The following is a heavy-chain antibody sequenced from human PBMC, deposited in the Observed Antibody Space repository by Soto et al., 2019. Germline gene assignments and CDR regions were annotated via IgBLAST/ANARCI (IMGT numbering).Heavy chain of an antibody. CDR3: ARDTGNFFDN. CDR2: IGPSSGNT. J-gene: IGHJ4*02. D-gene: IGHD4-4*01. Sequence: ASVKVSCKASGYTFTSYTISWVRQAPGQGLEWVGWIGPSSGNTDFARNLRDRITMTTDTSTSTAYMELRSLRSDDTAVYYCARDTGNFFDNWGQGTLVTVS. CDR1: GYTFTSYT. V-gene: IGHV1-18*01.